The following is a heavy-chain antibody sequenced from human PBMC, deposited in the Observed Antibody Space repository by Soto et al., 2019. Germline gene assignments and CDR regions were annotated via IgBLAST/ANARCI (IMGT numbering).Heavy chain of an antibody. CDR3: ARDPYYYDSRAFGY. V-gene: IGHV3-66*01. J-gene: IGHJ4*02. CDR2: IYSGGST. D-gene: IGHD3-22*01. CDR1: GFTVSSNY. Sequence: EVQLVESGGGLVQPGGSLRLSFAASGFTVSSNYMSWVRQAPGKGLEWVSVIYSGGSTYSADSVKGRFTISRDNSKNTLYLQMNSLRAEDTAVYYCARDPYYYDSRAFGYWGQGTLVTVSS.